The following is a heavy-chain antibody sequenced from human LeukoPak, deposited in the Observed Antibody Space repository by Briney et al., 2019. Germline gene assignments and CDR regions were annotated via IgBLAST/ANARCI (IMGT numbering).Heavy chain of an antibody. Sequence: GESLKISCKGSGYSVTSYWIGWVRQMPGKGLEWMGIIYPGDSDTRYSPSFQGQVTISADKSISTAYLQWSSLKASDTAMYYCARAKLDSGSYYEEYYFDYWGQGTLVTVSS. CDR3: ARAKLDSGSYYEEYYFDY. V-gene: IGHV5-51*01. J-gene: IGHJ4*02. CDR1: GYSVTSYW. CDR2: IYPGDSDT. D-gene: IGHD1-26*01.